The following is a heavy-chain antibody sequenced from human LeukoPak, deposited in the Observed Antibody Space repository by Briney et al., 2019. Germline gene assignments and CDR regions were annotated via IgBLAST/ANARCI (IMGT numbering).Heavy chain of an antibody. D-gene: IGHD5-24*01. CDR3: ARGERDGYKIFDY. CDR2: INPNSGGA. CDR1: GYTFTGYY. J-gene: IGHJ4*02. Sequence: ASVKVSCKASGYTFTGYYMHWVRQAPGQGLEWMGWINPNSGGANYAQKFQGRVTMTRDTSISTAYMEPSRLRSDDTAVYYCARGERDGYKIFDYWGQGTLVTVSS. V-gene: IGHV1-2*02.